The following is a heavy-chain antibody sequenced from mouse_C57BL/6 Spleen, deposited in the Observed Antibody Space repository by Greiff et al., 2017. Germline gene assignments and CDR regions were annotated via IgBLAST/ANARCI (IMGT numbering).Heavy chain of an antibody. D-gene: IGHD1-1*01. Sequence: EVQLQQSGPELVKPGASVKISCKASGYTFTDYYMNWVKQSHGKSLEWIGDINPNNGGTSYNQKFKGKATLTVDKSSSTAYMELRSLTSEDSAVYYCAYYGRNYYAMDYWGQGTSVTVSS. CDR1: GYTFTDYY. CDR2: INPNNGGT. J-gene: IGHJ4*01. V-gene: IGHV1-26*01. CDR3: AYYGRNYYAMDY.